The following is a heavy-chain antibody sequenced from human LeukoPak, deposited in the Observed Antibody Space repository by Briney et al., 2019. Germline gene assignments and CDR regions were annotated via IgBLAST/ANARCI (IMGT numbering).Heavy chain of an antibody. CDR1: GFTFSSYA. Sequence: GGSLRLSCAASGFTFSSYAMTWVRQAPGKGLECVSTISGRGGSTYHAHSVKGRFTISRDNSKNTLYLQMNSLRAEDTAVYYCAKGSSSGYAYYFDFWGQGTLVTVSS. CDR3: AKGSSSGYAYYFDF. CDR2: ISGRGGST. J-gene: IGHJ4*02. V-gene: IGHV3-23*01. D-gene: IGHD3-22*01.